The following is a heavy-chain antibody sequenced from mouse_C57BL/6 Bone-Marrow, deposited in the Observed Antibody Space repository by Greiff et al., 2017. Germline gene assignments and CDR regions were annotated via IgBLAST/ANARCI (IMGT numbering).Heavy chain of an antibody. CDR2: IYPGSGST. D-gene: IGHD2-4*01. CDR3: AREGDYAWFAY. V-gene: IGHV1-55*01. Sequence: QVQLQQPGAELVKPGASVKMSCKASGYTFTSYWITWVKQRPGQGLEWIGDIYPGSGSTNYNEKFKSKATLTVDKPSSTAYMQLSSLTSEDSAVYYCAREGDYAWFAYWGQGTLVTVSA. J-gene: IGHJ3*01. CDR1: GYTFTSYW.